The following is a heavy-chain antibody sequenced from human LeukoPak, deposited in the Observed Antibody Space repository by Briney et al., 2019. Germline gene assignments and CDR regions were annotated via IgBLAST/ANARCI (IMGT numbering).Heavy chain of an antibody. V-gene: IGHV4-59*08. Sequence: PSETLSLTCTVSGGSISSYYWSWIRQPPGKGLEWIGSIYYSGSTNYNPSLKSLVTISVDTSKNQFSLKLSSVTAADTAVYYCARQAARSLGQSWYFDCWGQGTLVTVSS. CDR3: ARQAARSLGQSWYFDC. D-gene: IGHD6-13*01. CDR1: GGSISSYY. CDR2: IYYSGST. J-gene: IGHJ4*02.